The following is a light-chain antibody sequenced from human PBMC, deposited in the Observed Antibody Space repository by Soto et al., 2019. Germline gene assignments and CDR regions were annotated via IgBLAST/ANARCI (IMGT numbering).Light chain of an antibody. V-gene: IGLV2-14*01. J-gene: IGLJ1*01. CDR3: SSYTSSSTPYV. CDR2: DVT. Sequence: VLTQPASVSGSPGQSITISCTGTSSDVGGYNYVSWYQQHLVKAPKPMIYDVTNRPSGVSDRFSGSKSGNTASLTISGLQAEDEADYYCSSYTSSSTPYVFGTGTKVTVL. CDR1: SSDVGGYNY.